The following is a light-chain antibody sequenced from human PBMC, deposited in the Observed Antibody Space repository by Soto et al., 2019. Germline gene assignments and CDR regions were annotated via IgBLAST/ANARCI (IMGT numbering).Light chain of an antibody. J-gene: IGKJ1*01. CDR2: WVS. Sequence: DIVMTQSPDSLAVSLGERATINCKSSQSVLYSPNNKNYLAWYQQKPGQHPKLLIYWVSTRESGVPDRFSGSGSGTDFTLTISSLQAEDVSVYYCQQYYSTPQTFGQETKVQVK. CDR3: QQYYSTPQT. V-gene: IGKV4-1*01. CDR1: QSVLYSPNNKNY.